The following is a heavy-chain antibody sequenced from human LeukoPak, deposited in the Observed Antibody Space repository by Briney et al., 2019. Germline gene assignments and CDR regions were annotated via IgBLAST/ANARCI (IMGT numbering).Heavy chain of an antibody. J-gene: IGHJ6*02. D-gene: IGHD2-15*01. V-gene: IGHV3-48*01. CDR2: ISSSSSTI. CDR1: GFTFSSYS. CDR3: AKGAWPLGVVAAMDV. Sequence: PGGSLRLSCAASGFTFSSYSMNWVRQAPGKGLEWVSYISSSSSTIYYADSVKGRFTISRDNAKNTLYLQMNSLRAEDTAVYYCAKGAWPLGVVAAMDVWGQGTTITVSS.